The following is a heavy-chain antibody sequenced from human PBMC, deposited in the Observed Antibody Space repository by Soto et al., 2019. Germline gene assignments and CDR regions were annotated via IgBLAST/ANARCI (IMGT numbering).Heavy chain of an antibody. CDR3: ARDMRSNARNFDY. D-gene: IGHD1-26*01. J-gene: IGHJ4*02. V-gene: IGHV3-7*05. CDR2: IKHDGSEE. CDR1: GFTFSSYW. Sequence: EVQLVESGGGLVQPGGSLRLSCAASGFTFSSYWISWLRQAPEKGLEWVANIKHDGSEEYYVDSVKGRFSISRDNAKNSLYLQMNSLRAEDTAVYYCARDMRSNARNFDYWGQGTLVTVSS.